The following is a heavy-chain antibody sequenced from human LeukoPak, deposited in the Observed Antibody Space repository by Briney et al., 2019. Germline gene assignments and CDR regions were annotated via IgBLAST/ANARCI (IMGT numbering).Heavy chain of an antibody. CDR3: ARDGIRSGSYGLNFDY. Sequence: PSETLSLTCNVSGGSISSYYWSWIRQPAGKGLEWIGRIYTSGRTNYNPSLKSRVTMSVDTSKNQFSLKLSSVTAADTAVYYCARDGIRSGSYGLNFDYWGQGTLVTVSS. CDR1: GGSISSYY. CDR2: IYTSGRT. J-gene: IGHJ4*02. D-gene: IGHD1-26*01. V-gene: IGHV4-4*07.